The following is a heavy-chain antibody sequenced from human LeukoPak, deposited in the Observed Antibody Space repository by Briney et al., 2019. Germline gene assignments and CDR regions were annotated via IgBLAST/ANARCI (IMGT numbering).Heavy chain of an antibody. D-gene: IGHD3-3*01. J-gene: IGHJ4*02. CDR3: ARGYYDFLSGYFDY. Sequence: SQTLSLTCTVSGGSISSGSYYWSWIRQPAGKGLEWIGRIYTSGSTNYNPSLKSRVTISVDTSKNQFSLKLSSVTAADTAVYYCARGYYDFLSGYFDYWGQGTLVTVS. CDR1: GGSISSGSYY. V-gene: IGHV4-61*02. CDR2: IYTSGST.